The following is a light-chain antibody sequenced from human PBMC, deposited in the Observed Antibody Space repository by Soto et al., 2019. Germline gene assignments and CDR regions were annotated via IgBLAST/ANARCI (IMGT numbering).Light chain of an antibody. Sequence: LTQSPATLSSSVGERATISCRASQTVTTYFAWYQHKPGEAPRLLIYAASTLDPGVPSRFSGSGSGTDFTLNISSLEPEDFAAYFCPQSYCWPYTFGPGTTVDIK. CDR2: AAS. CDR3: PQSYCWPYT. J-gene: IGKJ3*01. V-gene: IGKV3-11*01. CDR1: QTVTTY.